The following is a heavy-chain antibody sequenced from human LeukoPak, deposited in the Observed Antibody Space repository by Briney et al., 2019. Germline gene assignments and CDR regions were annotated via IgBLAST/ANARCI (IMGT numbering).Heavy chain of an antibody. Sequence: SETLSLTCTVSGGSISSSSYYWGWIRQPPGRGLEWSGSINYSGSTYYNPSLKSRVTISVDTSKNQFSLKLSSVTAADTAVYYCARVGIFRPFDYWGQGTLVTVSS. V-gene: IGHV4-39*07. D-gene: IGHD2-15*01. CDR3: ARVGIFRPFDY. CDR2: INYSGST. CDR1: GGSISSSSYY. J-gene: IGHJ4*02.